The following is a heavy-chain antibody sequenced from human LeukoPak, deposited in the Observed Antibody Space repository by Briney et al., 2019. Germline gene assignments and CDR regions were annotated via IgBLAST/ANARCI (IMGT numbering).Heavy chain of an antibody. Sequence: GGSLRLSCAASGFTFSSYWMRWVRQAPGKGLVWVSRINSDGSSTSYADSVKGRFTISRDNAKNTLYLQMNSLRAEDTAVYYCAKDLASSGYYYWGQGTLVTVSS. D-gene: IGHD3-22*01. CDR1: GFTFSSYW. CDR3: AKDLASSGYYY. J-gene: IGHJ4*02. CDR2: INSDGSST. V-gene: IGHV3-74*01.